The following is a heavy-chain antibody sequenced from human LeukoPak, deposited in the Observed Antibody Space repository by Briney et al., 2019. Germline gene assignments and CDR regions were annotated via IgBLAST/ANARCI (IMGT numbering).Heavy chain of an antibody. CDR3: ARDREWGPEDYYDG. Sequence: GASVKVSCQASGYTFTSYYIHSVRQPPGQGLDGMGIINPGGGSTSYAQKFQGRVTMTRDTSTSTVYMELSSLRSEDTAVYYCARDREWGPEDYYDGWGQGTLVTVSS. J-gene: IGHJ4*02. D-gene: IGHD3-22*01. CDR2: INPGGGST. CDR1: GYTFTSYY. V-gene: IGHV1-46*01.